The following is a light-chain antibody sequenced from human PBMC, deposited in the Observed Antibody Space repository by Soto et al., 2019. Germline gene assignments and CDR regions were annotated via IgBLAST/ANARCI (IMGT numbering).Light chain of an antibody. Sequence: QSALTQPASVSGSPGQSITISCTGTSSAVGGYNYVSWYQQHPGKAPKLMIYDVSNRPSGVSNRFSGSKSGNTASLSISGLQAEDEADYYCSSYTSSSTRVFGTGTKLTV. CDR1: SSAVGGYNY. V-gene: IGLV2-14*01. J-gene: IGLJ1*01. CDR2: DVS. CDR3: SSYTSSSTRV.